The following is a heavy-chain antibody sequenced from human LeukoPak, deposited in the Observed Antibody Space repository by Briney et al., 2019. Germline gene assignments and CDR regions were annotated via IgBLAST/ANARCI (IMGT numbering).Heavy chain of an antibody. CDR2: INPNSGGT. CDR3: ARDSRSSWFYYYYMDV. D-gene: IGHD6-6*01. V-gene: IGHV1-2*02. J-gene: IGHJ6*03. CDR1: GYTFTGYY. Sequence: ASVKVSCKASGYTFTGYYMHWVRQAPGQGLEWMGWINPNSGGTNYAQKFQGRVTMTRDTSISTAYMELSRLRSDDTAVYYCARDSRSSWFYYYYMDVWGKGTTDTVSS.